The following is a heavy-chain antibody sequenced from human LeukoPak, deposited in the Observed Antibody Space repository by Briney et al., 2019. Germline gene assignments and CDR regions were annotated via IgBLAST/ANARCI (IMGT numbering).Heavy chain of an antibody. J-gene: IGHJ5*02. D-gene: IGHD6-19*01. V-gene: IGHV1-2*02. CDR3: ATMTYSSGWFNWFDP. CDR1: GYTFTGYY. Sequence: ASVKVSCKASGYTFTGYYMHWVRQAPGQGLEWMGWINPNSGGTNYAQKFQGRVTMTRDTSISTAYMELSRLRSDDTAVYYCATMTYSSGWFNWFDPWGQGTLVTVSS. CDR2: INPNSGGT.